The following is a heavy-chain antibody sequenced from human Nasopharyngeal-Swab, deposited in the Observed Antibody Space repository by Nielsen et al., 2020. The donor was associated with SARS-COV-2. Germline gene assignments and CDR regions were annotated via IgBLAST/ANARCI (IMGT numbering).Heavy chain of an antibody. V-gene: IGHV3-43*01. D-gene: IGHD6-19*01. CDR2: INWDGGDT. CDR1: GFTFDAYT. CDR3: AKDHSSGWLDY. J-gene: IGHJ4*02. Sequence: ESLKISCVASGFTFDAYTMHWVRQAPGKGLEWVSLINWDGGDTTYADSVRGRFTISRDNNENSLFLQMNNLRIEDTAFYYCAKDHSSGWLDYWGQGTLVTVSS.